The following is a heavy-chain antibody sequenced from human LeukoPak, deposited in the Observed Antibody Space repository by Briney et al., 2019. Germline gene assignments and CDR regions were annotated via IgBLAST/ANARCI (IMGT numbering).Heavy chain of an antibody. Sequence: PGGSLRLSCAASGFAFSIYTMNWVRQAPGKGLEWVSYISNSSSTIYYADSVKGRFTISRDNAKNSLYLQMNSLRAEDTAVYYCARDSHANDRSYPDYWGQGTLVTVS. CDR2: ISNSSSTI. CDR1: GFAFSIYT. V-gene: IGHV3-48*04. J-gene: IGHJ4*02. CDR3: ARDSHANDRSYPDY. D-gene: IGHD1-26*01.